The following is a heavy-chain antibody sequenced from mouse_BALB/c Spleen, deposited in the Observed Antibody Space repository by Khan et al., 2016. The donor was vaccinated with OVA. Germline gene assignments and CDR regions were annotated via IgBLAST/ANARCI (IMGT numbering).Heavy chain of an antibody. D-gene: IGHD2-14*01. CDR3: ARSTYRYAFAY. Sequence: EVQLQESGPNLVKPSQTLSLTCSVTGDSITSGYWSWIRKFPGNKLEYMGYMIYSGNTYYNPSLKSRIPITRHTSKNQYYLQLNSVTTEYTATYYYARSTYRYAFAYWGQGTLVTVSA. J-gene: IGHJ3*01. CDR2: MIYSGNT. V-gene: IGHV3-8*02. CDR1: GDSITSGY.